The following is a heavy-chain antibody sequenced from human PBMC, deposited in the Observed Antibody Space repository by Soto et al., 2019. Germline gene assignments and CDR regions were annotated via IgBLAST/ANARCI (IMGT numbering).Heavy chain of an antibody. J-gene: IGHJ4*02. CDR2: ISGRGDST. V-gene: IGHV3-23*01. Sequence: GGSLRLSCAASGFTFSSYAMSWVRQAPGKGLEWVSAISGRGDSTYDADSVKGRFTISRDNSKNTLYLQMNSLRAEDTAVYYCAKGIYSYGYNSFDYWSQGTLVTVSS. CDR1: GFTFSSYA. CDR3: AKGIYSYGYNSFDY. D-gene: IGHD5-18*01.